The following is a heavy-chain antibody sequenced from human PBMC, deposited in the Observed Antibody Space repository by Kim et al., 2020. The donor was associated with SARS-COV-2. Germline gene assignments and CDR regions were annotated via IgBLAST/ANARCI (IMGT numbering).Heavy chain of an antibody. Sequence: GGSLRLSCAASGFTFSSYSMTWVRQAPGKGLEWVSSIRISSNYIYYADSVKGRFTISRDNGKKSLYLHMNSLRAEDTAVYYCASDLVRRGGVDVWGQGTTVTVSS. CDR3: ASDLVRRGGVDV. J-gene: IGHJ6*02. V-gene: IGHV3-21*01. CDR2: IRISSNYI. CDR1: GFTFSSYS. D-gene: IGHD6-13*01.